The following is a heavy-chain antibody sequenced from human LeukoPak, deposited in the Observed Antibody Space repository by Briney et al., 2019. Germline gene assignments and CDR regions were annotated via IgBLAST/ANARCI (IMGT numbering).Heavy chain of an antibody. D-gene: IGHD6-13*01. Sequence: GGSLRLSCAASGFTFDDYAMHWVRQAPGKGLEWVSGISWNSGSIGYADSVKGRFTISRDNAKNSLYLQMNSLRAEDTALYYCAKSMSYSSSWFDYWGQGTLVTVSS. CDR2: ISWNSGSI. CDR1: GFTFDDYA. CDR3: AKSMSYSSSWFDY. V-gene: IGHV3-9*01. J-gene: IGHJ4*02.